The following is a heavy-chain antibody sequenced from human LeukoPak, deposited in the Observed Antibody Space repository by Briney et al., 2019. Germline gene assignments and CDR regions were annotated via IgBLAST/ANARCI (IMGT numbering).Heavy chain of an antibody. D-gene: IGHD2/OR15-2a*01. CDR2: INIDERIT. CDR1: GFSFSTQR. Sequence: GGSLRLSCAASGFSFSTQRMHWVRQAPGKGLVWVSYINIDERITGYADSVKGRFTISRDNSKNTLYLQMNSLRAEDTAVYYCARDGISLSYFYGMDVWGQGTTVTVSS. J-gene: IGHJ6*02. CDR3: ARDGISLSYFYGMDV. V-gene: IGHV3-74*01.